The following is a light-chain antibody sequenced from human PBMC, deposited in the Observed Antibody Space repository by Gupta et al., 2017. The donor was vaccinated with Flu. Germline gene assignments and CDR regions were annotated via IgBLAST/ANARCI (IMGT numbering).Light chain of an antibody. J-gene: IGLJ3*02. CDR1: SGSVARNF. V-gene: IGLV6-57*03. Sequence: FMLTQLPSASESPVKKVTLPSTRSSGSVARNFMQWYQQRPGTAPTPMIYADDQRPSGVPDRFSGSIDTSSNSASLTISGLKTEDEAYYYCQSFDTSTWVFGGGTKLTVL. CDR3: QSFDTSTWV. CDR2: ADD.